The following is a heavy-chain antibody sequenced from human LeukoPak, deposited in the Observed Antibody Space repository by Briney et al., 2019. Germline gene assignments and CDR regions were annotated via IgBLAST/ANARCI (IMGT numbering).Heavy chain of an antibody. Sequence: SETLSLTCAVYGGSFSGYYWSWIRQPPGKGLEWIGEINHSGSTNYNPSLKSRVTISVDTSKNQFSLKLSSVTAADTAVYYCARSLLVLWFGESKYYFDYWGQGTLVTVSS. V-gene: IGHV4-34*01. J-gene: IGHJ4*02. CDR2: INHSGST. CDR3: ARSLLVLWFGESKYYFDY. CDR1: GGSFSGYY. D-gene: IGHD3-10*01.